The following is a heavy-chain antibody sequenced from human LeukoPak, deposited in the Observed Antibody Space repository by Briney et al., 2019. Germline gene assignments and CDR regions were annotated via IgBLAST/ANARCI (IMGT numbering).Heavy chain of an antibody. D-gene: IGHD3-9*01. CDR2: FDPEDGET. J-gene: IGHJ4*02. CDR3: ATKRPPSYDILTGYSSNFDY. Sequence: GGSLRLSCAASGFTFSSYSMNWVRQAPGKGLEWMGGFDPEDGETIYAQKSQGRVTMTEDTSTDTAYMELSSLRSEDTAVYYCATKRPPSYDILTGYSSNFDYWGQGTLVTVSS. V-gene: IGHV1-24*01. CDR1: GFTFSSYS.